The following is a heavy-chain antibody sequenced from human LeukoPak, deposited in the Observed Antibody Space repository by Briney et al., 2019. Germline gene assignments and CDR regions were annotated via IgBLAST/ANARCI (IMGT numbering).Heavy chain of an antibody. CDR3: AREISSSACGY. Sequence: ASVKVSCKASGYTFTGYYMHWVRQAPGQGLEWMGIINPSGGSTSYAQKFQGRVTMTRDMSTSTVYMELSSLRSEDTAVYYCAREISSSACGYWGQGTLVTVSS. CDR2: INPSGGST. J-gene: IGHJ4*02. V-gene: IGHV1-46*01. CDR1: GYTFTGYY. D-gene: IGHD6-6*01.